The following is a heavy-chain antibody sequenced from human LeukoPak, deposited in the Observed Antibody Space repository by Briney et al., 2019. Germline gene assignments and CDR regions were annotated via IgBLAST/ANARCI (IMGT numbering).Heavy chain of an antibody. D-gene: IGHD3-16*02. J-gene: IGHJ4*02. CDR1: GYSFTSYW. V-gene: IGHV5-51*01. Sequence: GESLKISCQGSGYSFTSYWIGWVRQMPGKGLEWMGIIYPGDSDTRYSPSFQGQVTISADKSISTAYLQWSSLKASDTAMYYCARFYDYVWGSYRATSYYFDYWGQGTLVTVSS. CDR2: IYPGDSDT. CDR3: ARFYDYVWGSYRATSYYFDY.